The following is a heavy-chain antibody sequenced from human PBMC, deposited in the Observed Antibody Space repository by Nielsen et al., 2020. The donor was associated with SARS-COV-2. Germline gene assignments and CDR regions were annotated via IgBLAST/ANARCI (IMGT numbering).Heavy chain of an antibody. Sequence: SCAASGFTFSNAWMSWVRQAPGKGLEWVGRIKSKTDGGTTDYAAPVKGRFTISRDDSKNTLYLQMNSLKTEDTAVYYCTRDRASLDAFDIWGQGTMVTVSS. CDR1: GFTFSNAW. CDR3: TRDRASLDAFDI. V-gene: IGHV3-15*01. J-gene: IGHJ3*02. D-gene: IGHD2-2*01. CDR2: IKSKTDGGTT.